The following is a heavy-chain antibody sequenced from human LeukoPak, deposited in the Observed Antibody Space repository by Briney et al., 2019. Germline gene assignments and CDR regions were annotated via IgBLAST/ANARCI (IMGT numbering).Heavy chain of an antibody. CDR2: IYSGGST. Sequence: GGSLRLSCAASGFTVSSNYMSWVRQAPGKGLEWVSVIYSGGSTYYADSVKGRFTISRDNSKNTLYPQMNSLRAEDTAVYYCARGVEPAAMFYYYYYMDVWGKGTTVTISS. J-gene: IGHJ6*03. CDR1: GFTVSSNY. V-gene: IGHV3-66*01. D-gene: IGHD2-2*01. CDR3: ARGVEPAAMFYYYYYMDV.